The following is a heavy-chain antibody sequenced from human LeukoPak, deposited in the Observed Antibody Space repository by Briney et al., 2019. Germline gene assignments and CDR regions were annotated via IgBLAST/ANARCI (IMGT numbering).Heavy chain of an antibody. J-gene: IGHJ5*02. V-gene: IGHV4-38-2*02. CDR3: AREDFLGDGYNP. Sequence: PSETLSLTCSVSGYSLSSGYYWGWIRQRPGKGLDGIGRIYHSGSTYYNPSLESRVTISVDTSKNQFSLKLSSVTAADTAVYYCAREDFLGDGYNPWGQGTLVTVSS. D-gene: IGHD5-24*01. CDR2: IYHSGST. CDR1: GYSLSSGYY.